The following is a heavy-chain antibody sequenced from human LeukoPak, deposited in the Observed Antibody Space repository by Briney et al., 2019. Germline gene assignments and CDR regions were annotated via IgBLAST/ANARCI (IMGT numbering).Heavy chain of an antibody. V-gene: IGHV1-2*02. Sequence: GASVKVSCKASGYTFTGYYIHWVRQAPGQGLEWMGWINPNSGDTNYVQKFQGRVTMTRDTSISTAYMELSRLRSDDAAVYYCARDRNTMILIDWGQGTLVTVSS. D-gene: IGHD3-22*01. CDR1: GYTFTGYY. CDR2: INPNSGDT. J-gene: IGHJ4*02. CDR3: ARDRNTMILID.